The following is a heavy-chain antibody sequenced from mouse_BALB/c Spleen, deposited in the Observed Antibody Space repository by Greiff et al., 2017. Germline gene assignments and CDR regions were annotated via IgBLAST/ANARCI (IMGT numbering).Heavy chain of an antibody. Sequence: DVHLVESGGGLVQPGGSRKLSCAASGFTFSSFGMHWVRQAPEKGLEWVAYISSGSSTIYYADTVKGRFTISRDNPKNTLFLQMTSLRSEDTAMYYCARDGYYGYWYFDVWGAGTTVTVSS. CDR2: ISSGSSTI. CDR3: ARDGYYGYWYFDV. V-gene: IGHV5-17*02. D-gene: IGHD2-3*01. J-gene: IGHJ1*01. CDR1: GFTFSSFG.